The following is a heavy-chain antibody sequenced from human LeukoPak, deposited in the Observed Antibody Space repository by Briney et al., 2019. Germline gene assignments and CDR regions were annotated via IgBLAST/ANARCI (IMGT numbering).Heavy chain of an antibody. Sequence: GGSLRLSCVGSGFTFRSHAMSWVRQAPEKGLEFVSGIYENGGTTYYADSVKGRFSISRDNSKNTLYLQMNSLRAEDTAVYYCAKPAEACSGGSCYFVLFSWGQGTLVTVSS. CDR1: GFTFRSHA. CDR2: IYENGGTT. J-gene: IGHJ5*02. D-gene: IGHD2-15*01. V-gene: IGHV3-23*01. CDR3: AKPAEACSGGSCYFVLFS.